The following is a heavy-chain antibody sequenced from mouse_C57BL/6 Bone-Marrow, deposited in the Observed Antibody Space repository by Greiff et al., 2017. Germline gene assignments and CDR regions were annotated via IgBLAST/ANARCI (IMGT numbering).Heavy chain of an antibody. CDR2: ISYDGSN. V-gene: IGHV3-6*01. D-gene: IGHD2-5*01. CDR1: GYSITSGYY. J-gene: IGHJ4*01. CDR3: ASGAYYSNYVAMDY. Sequence: EVQLQESGPGLVKPSQSLSLTCSVTGYSITSGYYWNWIRQFPGNKLEWMGYISYDGSNNYKPSLKNRISITRDTSKNQFFLKLNSVTTEDTATYYCASGAYYSNYVAMDYWGQGTSVTVSS.